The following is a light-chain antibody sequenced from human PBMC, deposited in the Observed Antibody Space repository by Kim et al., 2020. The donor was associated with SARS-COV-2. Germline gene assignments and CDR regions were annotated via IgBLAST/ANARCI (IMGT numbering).Light chain of an antibody. CDR1: QSVSSW. Sequence: DIQMTPSPSTLSASVGDRVTITCRASQSVSSWLAWYQQKPGKAPKLLIYKASTLEGGVPSRFSGRGSGTEFTLTINSLQPDDFATYSCQQYDSHPYTFGQGTKLEF. CDR2: KAS. J-gene: IGKJ2*01. CDR3: QQYDSHPYT. V-gene: IGKV1-5*03.